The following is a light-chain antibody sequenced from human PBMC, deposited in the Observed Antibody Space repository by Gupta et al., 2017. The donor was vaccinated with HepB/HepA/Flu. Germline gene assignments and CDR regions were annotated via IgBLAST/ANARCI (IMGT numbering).Light chain of an antibody. CDR2: RNN. V-gene: IGLV10-54*04. Sequence: QAGLTQPPSVSKALGQTATLTCTGNSNDVGNEGAAWLQQHQGHPPKLLFYRNNNRPSGIAERFSSSRAGNNASLNITALQPEDEADYYCSAQASSHSLGICGGGTELTV. J-gene: IGLJ2*01. CDR3: SAQASSHSLGI. CDR1: SNDVGNEG.